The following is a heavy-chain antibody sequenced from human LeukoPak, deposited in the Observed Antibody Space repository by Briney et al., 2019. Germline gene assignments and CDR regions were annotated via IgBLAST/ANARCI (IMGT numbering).Heavy chain of an antibody. CDR3: TGGYGDYGAFDI. CDR1: GFTFSSYG. D-gene: IGHD4-17*01. CDR2: IWYDGSNK. Sequence: GRSLRLSCAASGFTFSSYGMHWVRQAPGKGLEWVAVIWYDGSNKYYADSVKGRFTISGDNSKNTLYLQMNSLRAEDTAVYYCTGGYGDYGAFDIWGQGTMVTVSS. J-gene: IGHJ3*02. V-gene: IGHV3-33*01.